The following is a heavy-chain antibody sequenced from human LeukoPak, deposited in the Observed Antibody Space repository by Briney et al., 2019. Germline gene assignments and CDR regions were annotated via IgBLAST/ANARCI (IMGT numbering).Heavy chain of an antibody. D-gene: IGHD6-19*01. V-gene: IGHV4-61*02. CDR1: GGSISSGSYY. CDR2: IYTSGST. J-gene: IGHJ4*02. CDR3: AGGIAVAAANFDY. Sequence: PSQTLSLTCTVSGGSISSGSYYWSWIRQPAGKGLEWIGRIYTSGSTNYNPSLKSRVTISVDTSKNQFSLKLSSVTAADTAVYYCAGGIAVAAANFDYWGQGTLVTVSS.